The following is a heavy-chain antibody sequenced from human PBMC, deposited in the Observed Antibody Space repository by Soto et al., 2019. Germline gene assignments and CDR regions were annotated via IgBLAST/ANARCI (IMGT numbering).Heavy chain of an antibody. CDR1: GFSLTSNAVG. CDR3: AHGSGWLFDF. V-gene: IGHV2-5*02. CDR2: IYWDDDN. D-gene: IGHD6-19*01. J-gene: IGHJ4*02. Sequence: QITLKESGPTLGKPTQTLTLTCTFSGFSLTSNAVGVGWFRQPPGKALEWLALIYWDDDNHYSPSLKSRLTFTKDTSKNQVVLIMTNMDPVDTATYYCAHGSGWLFDFWGQGTLVTVSS.